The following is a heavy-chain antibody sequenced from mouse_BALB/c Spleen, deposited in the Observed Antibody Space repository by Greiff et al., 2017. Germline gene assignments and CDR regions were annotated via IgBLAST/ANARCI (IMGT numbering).Heavy chain of an antibody. Sequence: DVQLVESGGGLVKPGGSLKLSCAASGFTFSSYAMSWVRQTPEKRLEWVASISSGGSTYYPDSVKGRFTISRDNARNILYLQMSSLRSEDTAMYYCARDYYGSSYRAMDYWGQGTSVTVSS. CDR2: ISSGGST. CDR3: ARDYYGSSYRAMDY. D-gene: IGHD1-1*01. J-gene: IGHJ4*01. CDR1: GFTFSSYA. V-gene: IGHV5-6-5*01.